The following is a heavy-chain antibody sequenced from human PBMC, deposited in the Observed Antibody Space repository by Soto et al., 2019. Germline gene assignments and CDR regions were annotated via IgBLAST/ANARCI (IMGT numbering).Heavy chain of an antibody. Sequence: EVQLVETGGGLIQPGGSLRLSCAASGFTVSSNYMSWVRQAPGKGLEWVSVIYSGGSTYYADSVKGRFTISRDNSKNTLYLQMNSLRAEDTAVYYCEREGKDYYYGMDVWGQGTTVTVSS. CDR1: GFTVSSNY. J-gene: IGHJ6*02. V-gene: IGHV3-53*02. CDR3: EREGKDYYYGMDV. CDR2: IYSGGST.